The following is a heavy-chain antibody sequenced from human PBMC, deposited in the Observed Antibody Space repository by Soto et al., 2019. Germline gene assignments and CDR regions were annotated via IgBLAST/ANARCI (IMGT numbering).Heavy chain of an antibody. CDR3: ARTAYCGGDCYSPTYDY. CDR2: ISSSNSYI. V-gene: IGHV3-21*01. D-gene: IGHD2-21*02. CDR1: GFTFSSYS. J-gene: IGHJ4*02. Sequence: EVQLVESGGGLVKPGGSLRLSCAASGFTFSSYSMNWVRQAPGQGLEWVSSISSSNSYIYYADSVKGRFTISRDNAKNSLYLQMNSMRAEHTAMYYCARTAYCGGDCYSPTYDYWGQGTLVTVSS.